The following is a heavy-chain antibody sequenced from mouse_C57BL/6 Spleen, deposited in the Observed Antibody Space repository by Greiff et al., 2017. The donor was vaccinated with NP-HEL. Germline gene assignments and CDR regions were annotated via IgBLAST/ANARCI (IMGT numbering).Heavy chain of an antibody. Sequence: QVQLQQSGAELVRPGTSVKVSCKASGYAFTNYLIEWVKQRPGQGLEWIGVINPGSGGTNYNEKFKGKATLTADKSSSTAYMQLSSLTSEDSAVYFCARDDGYFFAYWDQGTLVTVSA. J-gene: IGHJ3*01. V-gene: IGHV1-54*01. CDR3: ARDDGYFFAY. CDR1: GYAFTNYL. CDR2: INPGSGGT. D-gene: IGHD2-3*01.